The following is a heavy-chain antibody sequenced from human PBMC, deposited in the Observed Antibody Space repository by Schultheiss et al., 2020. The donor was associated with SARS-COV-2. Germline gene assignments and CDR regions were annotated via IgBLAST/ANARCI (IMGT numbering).Heavy chain of an antibody. V-gene: IGHV3-23*01. CDR2: ISGSGGST. D-gene: IGHD3-3*01. CDR1: GFTFSSYA. CDR3: AKVAGSRFLEWLNGMDV. Sequence: GESLKISCAASGFTFSSYAMSWVRQAPGKGLEWVSAISGSGGSTYYADSVKGRFTISRDNSKNTLYLQMNSLRAEDTAVYYCAKVAGSRFLEWLNGMDVWGQGTTVTVSS. J-gene: IGHJ6*02.